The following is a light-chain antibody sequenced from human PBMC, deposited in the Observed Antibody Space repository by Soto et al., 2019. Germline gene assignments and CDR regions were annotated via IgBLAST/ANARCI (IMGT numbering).Light chain of an antibody. J-gene: IGKJ4*01. Sequence: EIVLTQYPGTMSLSRGERATLCCRASQSVSSSYLAWYQQKPGQAPRLLIYGASSRATGIPDRFSGSGSGTDFTLTVSRLEPEDFAVYYCQQYDSSPLTFGGGTKVDI. CDR3: QQYDSSPLT. V-gene: IGKV3-20*01. CDR1: QSVSSSY. CDR2: GAS.